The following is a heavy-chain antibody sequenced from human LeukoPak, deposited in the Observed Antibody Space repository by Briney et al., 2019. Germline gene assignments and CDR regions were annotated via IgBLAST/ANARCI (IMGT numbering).Heavy chain of an antibody. V-gene: IGHV4-39*01. Sequence: PSETLSLTCTVSGGSISSSSSYLGWIRQPPGKGLEWIGSIYYSGSTYYNPSLKGRVTISVDTSKNQFSLKLSSVTAADTAVYYCARLRAVAGKGNWFDPWGQGTLVTVSS. CDR1: GGSISSSSSY. CDR3: ARLRAVAGKGNWFDP. CDR2: IYYSGST. J-gene: IGHJ5*02. D-gene: IGHD6-19*01.